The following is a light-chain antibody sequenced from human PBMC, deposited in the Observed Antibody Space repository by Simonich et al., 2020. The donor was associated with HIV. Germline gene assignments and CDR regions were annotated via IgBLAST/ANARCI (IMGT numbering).Light chain of an antibody. V-gene: IGLV2-14*03. CDR2: NVS. CDR1: SSDVGGYNS. CDR3: SSYTSSSTVV. Sequence: QSALTQPASVSGSPGQSITISCTKTSSDVGGYNSVSWYQQHPGKAPKLMIYNVSNRPSGVSNRFSGSKSGNTASLTISGLQAEDEADYHCSSYTSSSTVVFGGGTKVTVL. J-gene: IGLJ2*01.